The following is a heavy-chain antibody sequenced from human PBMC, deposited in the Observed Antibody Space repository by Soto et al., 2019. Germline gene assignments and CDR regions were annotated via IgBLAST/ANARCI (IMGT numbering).Heavy chain of an antibody. CDR1: GYTFTSYC. Sequence: ASVQVSCKASGYTFTSYCISWVRQAPGQGLEGMGWISAYNGNTNYARKLQGRDTMTTDTSESTDYMELRSMRSGDTAVYYCARWGITLIAEVNDAFDIWGQGTMVTVSS. J-gene: IGHJ3*02. D-gene: IGHD3-22*01. CDR2: ISAYNGNT. CDR3: ARWGITLIAEVNDAFDI. V-gene: IGHV1-18*01.